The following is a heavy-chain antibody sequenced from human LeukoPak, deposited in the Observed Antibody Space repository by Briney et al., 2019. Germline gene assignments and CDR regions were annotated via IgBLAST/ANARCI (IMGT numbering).Heavy chain of an antibody. Sequence: GGSLRLSCAASGFTVSSNYMSWVRQARGKGLEWVSVIYSSGSTYYADSVKGRFTISRDNSKNTLYLQMNSLRAEDTAVYYCASHYDFWSGLFDYWGQGTLVTVSS. V-gene: IGHV3-53*01. D-gene: IGHD3-3*01. CDR3: ASHYDFWSGLFDY. CDR1: GFTVSSNY. J-gene: IGHJ4*02. CDR2: IYSSGST.